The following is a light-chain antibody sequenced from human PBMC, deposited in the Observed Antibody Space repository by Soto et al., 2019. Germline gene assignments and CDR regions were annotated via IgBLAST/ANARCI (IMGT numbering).Light chain of an antibody. CDR3: QSYDTGPRGV. CDR2: SYD. J-gene: IGLJ1*01. CDR1: SSNLGDNT. Sequence: QSVLTQPPSASGTPGQRVTISCSTSSSNLGDNTVNWYQHVPGTAPKLLIYSYDQRPSGVPDRFSGSRSGTSASLAISGLQSEDEADYYCQSYDTGPRGVFGTGTKVTVL. V-gene: IGLV1-44*01.